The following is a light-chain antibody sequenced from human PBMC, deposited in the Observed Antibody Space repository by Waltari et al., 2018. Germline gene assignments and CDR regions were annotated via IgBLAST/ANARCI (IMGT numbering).Light chain of an antibody. CDR3: QQYATSPEA. CDR2: GAS. Sequence: EIVLTQSPGTLSLSPGERATLSCRASQSANNNYLAWYQQKPGQAPRLLIYGASTRATGIPDRFRGSGSGTDFTLTISRLEPEDFAAYYCQQYATSPEAFGGGTKVDIK. CDR1: QSANNNY. V-gene: IGKV3-20*01. J-gene: IGKJ4*01.